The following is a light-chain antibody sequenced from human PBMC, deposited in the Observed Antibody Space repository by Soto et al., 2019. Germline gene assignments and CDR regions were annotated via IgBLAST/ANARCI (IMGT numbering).Light chain of an antibody. CDR2: GNS. Sequence: QSVLTQPPSVSGAPGQRVTISCTGSNSNIGAGYDVHWYQQLPGTAPKLLIYGNSNRPSGVPDRFSGSKSGTSAYLAITGLQAEDEADYYCQSYDSSLRGSVFGGGTKLTVL. V-gene: IGLV1-40*01. CDR1: NSNIGAGYD. CDR3: QSYDSSLRGSV. J-gene: IGLJ2*01.